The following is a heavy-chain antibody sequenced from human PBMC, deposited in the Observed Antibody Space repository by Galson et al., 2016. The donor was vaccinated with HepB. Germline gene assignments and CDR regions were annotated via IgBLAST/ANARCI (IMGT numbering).Heavy chain of an antibody. V-gene: IGHV4-34*01. CDR3: ARGGAVGMTTFTFYFDD. CDR2: INHSGSI. D-gene: IGHD5-24*01. Sequence: QVQLQESGPGLVKPSETLSLTCAVYGGSFSTYYWSWIRQPPGKGLEWIGDINHSGSIIYNPSLKSRVTISVDTSKEQVSLKLRSVTAVDTAVYYGARGGAVGMTTFTFYFDDWGQGTLVTVSS. CDR1: GGSFSTYY. J-gene: IGHJ4*02.